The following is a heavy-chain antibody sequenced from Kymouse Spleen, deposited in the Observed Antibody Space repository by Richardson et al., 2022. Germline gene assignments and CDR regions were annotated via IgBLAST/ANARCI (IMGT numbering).Heavy chain of an antibody. D-gene: IGHD2-8*01. Sequence: QLQLQESGPGLVKPSETLSLTCTVSGGSISSSSYYWGWIRQPPGKGLEWIGSIYYSGSTYYNPSLKSRVTISVDTSKNQFSLKLSSVTAADTAVYYCAREGYCTNGVCSAVAEDYWGQGTLVTVSS. V-gene: IGHV4-39*01. CDR2: IYYSGST. CDR1: GGSISSSSYY. CDR3: AREGYCTNGVCSAVAEDY. J-gene: IGHJ4*02.